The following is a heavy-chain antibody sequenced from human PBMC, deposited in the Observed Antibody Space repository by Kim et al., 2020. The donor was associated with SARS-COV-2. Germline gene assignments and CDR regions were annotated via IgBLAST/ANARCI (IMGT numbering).Heavy chain of an antibody. J-gene: IGHJ4*02. D-gene: IGHD6-13*01. CDR3: ARALGGYYFDY. V-gene: IGHV4-4*07. Sequence: NYNPSLKSRVTISLDTSKNQFSLILNSVSAADTAVYYCARALGGYYFDYWGQGTLVTVS.